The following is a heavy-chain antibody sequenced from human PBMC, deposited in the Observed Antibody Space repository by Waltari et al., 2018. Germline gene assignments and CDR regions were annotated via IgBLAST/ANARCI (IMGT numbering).Heavy chain of an antibody. CDR2: INQMGAV. V-gene: IGHV4-34*02. J-gene: IGHJ1*01. D-gene: IGHD6-19*01. CDR3: ARYTSSWSKYIQY. CDR1: GGSVSGYY. Sequence: QVQLQQWGAGLLKPSETLSLTCGLYGGSVSGYYWSWIRQPPGKGLEWLGEINQMGAVEYNPSLMGRATRSVDTSKNQVYLEVTSVTAADTANYYCARYTSSWSKYIQYWGRGSLVTVSS.